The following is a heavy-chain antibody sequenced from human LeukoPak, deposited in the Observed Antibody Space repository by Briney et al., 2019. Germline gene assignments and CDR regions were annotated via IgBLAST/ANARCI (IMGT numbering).Heavy chain of an antibody. J-gene: IGHJ5*02. CDR3: AKDGSGYYS. CDR2: ISWDGGST. V-gene: IGHV3-43D*03. CDR1: EFTSDDYA. D-gene: IGHD3-3*01. Sequence: GGSLRLSCAASEFTSDDYAMHWVRQAPGKGLEWVSLISWDGGSTYYADSVKGRFTISRDNSKNSLYLQMNSLRAEDTALYYCAKDGSGYYSWGQGTLVTVSS.